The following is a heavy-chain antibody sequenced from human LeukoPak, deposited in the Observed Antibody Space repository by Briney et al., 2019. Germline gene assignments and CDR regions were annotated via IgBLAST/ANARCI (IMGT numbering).Heavy chain of an antibody. Sequence: AVPVSFTSSGGTFLRYAFSWVRQAPGRGLEWMGGILPIFGKANFAHKFQGRVTIPPDKSTSTAYMELSSLRSEDTAVYYCARDPLNDYGDYYGMDVGGKGTTVTVS. J-gene: IGHJ6*04. CDR1: GGTFLRYA. V-gene: IGHV1-69*06. CDR2: ILPIFGKA. CDR3: ARDPLNDYGDYYGMDV. D-gene: IGHD4-17*01.